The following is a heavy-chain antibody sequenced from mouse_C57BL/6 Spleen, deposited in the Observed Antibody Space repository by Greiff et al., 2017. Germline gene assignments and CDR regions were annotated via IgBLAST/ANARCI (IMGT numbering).Heavy chain of an antibody. CDR1: GYTFTSYT. J-gene: IGHJ4*01. V-gene: IGHV1-4*01. CDR2: INPSSGYT. Sequence: QVQLQQSGAELARPGASVKMSCKASGYTFTSYTMHWVKQRPGQGLEWIGYINPSSGYTKYNQKFKDKATLTADKSSSTAYMQLSSLTSEDSAVYYCARGRESSYAMDYWGQGTSVTVSS. CDR3: ARGRESSYAMDY.